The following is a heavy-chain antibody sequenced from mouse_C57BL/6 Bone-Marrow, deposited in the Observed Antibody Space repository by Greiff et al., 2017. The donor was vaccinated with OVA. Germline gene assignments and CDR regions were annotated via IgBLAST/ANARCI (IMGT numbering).Heavy chain of an antibody. J-gene: IGHJ2*01. CDR3: ARESYYFDY. V-gene: IGHV7-3*01. CDR2: IRNKANGYTT. CDR1: GFTFTDYY. Sequence: VQLKESGGGLVQPGGSLSLSCAASGFTFTDYYMSWVRQPPGKALEWLGFIRNKANGYTTEYSASVKGRFTISRDNSQSILYLQMNALRAEDSATYYCARESYYFDYWGQGTTLTVSS.